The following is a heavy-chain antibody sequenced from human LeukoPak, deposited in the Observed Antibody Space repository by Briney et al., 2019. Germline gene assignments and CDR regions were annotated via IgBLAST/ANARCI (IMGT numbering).Heavy chain of an antibody. CDR2: IYSSGST. J-gene: IGHJ4*02. CDR1: GGSISSSSYY. CDR3: ARRGSSRRREVYFDY. V-gene: IGHV4-39*01. Sequence: SETLSLTCTVSGGSISSSSYYWGWIRQPPGKGLEWIGSIYSSGSTYYNPSLKSRATISVDTSKNQFPLKLSPVTAADTAVYYCARRGSSRRREVYFDYWGQGTLVTVSS. D-gene: IGHD2-2*01.